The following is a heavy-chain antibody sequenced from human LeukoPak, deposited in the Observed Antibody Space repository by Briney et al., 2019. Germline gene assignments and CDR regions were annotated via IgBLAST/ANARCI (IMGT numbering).Heavy chain of an antibody. J-gene: IGHJ4*02. CDR1: GYTFTNYA. D-gene: IGHD2-8*02. V-gene: IGHV1-3*02. CDR2: TYGATGNT. Sequence: ASVKVSCKASGYTFTNYALHWVRQAPGQRLEWMGWTYGATGNTRFSQDFQGRLTITIDTSASTGYMELSSLRSEDTAVYYCARSPGGNARTWLDYWGQGTLVTVSS. CDR3: ARSPGGNARTWLDY.